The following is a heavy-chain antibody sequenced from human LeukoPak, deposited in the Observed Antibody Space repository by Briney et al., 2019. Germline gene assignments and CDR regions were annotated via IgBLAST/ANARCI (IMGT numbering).Heavy chain of an antibody. CDR3: ARDPSVFGYFDS. Sequence: GGSLRLSCAASGFTFSSYFTSWVRPAPGKGLEWVANIKEDGSERYYVDSVKGRFTISRDNAKNSLYLQMNSLRAEDTAVYYCARDPSVFGYFDSWGQGTLVTVSS. J-gene: IGHJ4*02. V-gene: IGHV3-7*01. CDR1: GFTFSSYF. CDR2: IKEDGSER. D-gene: IGHD3-10*01.